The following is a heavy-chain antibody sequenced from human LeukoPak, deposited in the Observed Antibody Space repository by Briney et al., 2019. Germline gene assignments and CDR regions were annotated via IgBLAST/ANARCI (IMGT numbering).Heavy chain of an antibody. J-gene: IGHJ6*02. CDR3: ARAAYCSSTSCYRSYGLDV. CDR2: IRGSGTST. V-gene: IGHV3-23*01. Sequence: PGGSLRLSCAASGLTFSTYAMSWVREAPGKGLEWVSDIRGSGTSTYYADSVKGRFAISRDNSKNTLYLQMNSLRADDTAVFYCARAAYCSSTSCYRSYGLDVWGQGTTVTVSS. CDR1: GLTFSTYA. D-gene: IGHD2-2*01.